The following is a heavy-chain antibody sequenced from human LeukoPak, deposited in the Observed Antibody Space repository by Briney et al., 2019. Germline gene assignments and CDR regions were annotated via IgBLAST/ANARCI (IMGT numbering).Heavy chain of an antibody. CDR1: GFTSSSYA. J-gene: IGHJ4*02. CDR3: AKGEGSSWYVFDC. V-gene: IGHV3-23*01. CDR2: ITGNGDTT. D-gene: IGHD6-13*01. Sequence: GGSLRLSCAASGFTSSSYAMNWVRQAPGKGLEWVSVITGNGDTTYYADSVKGRFTISRDNSKNTMYLQMNSLRAEDTAVYYCAKGEGSSWYVFDCWGQGTLVTVSS.